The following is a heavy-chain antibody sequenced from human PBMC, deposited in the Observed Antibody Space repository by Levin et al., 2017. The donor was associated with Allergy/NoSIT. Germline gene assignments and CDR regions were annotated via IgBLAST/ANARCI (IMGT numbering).Heavy chain of an antibody. Sequence: GGSLRLSCAASGFTFSTYRMNWVRQAPGKGLEWVSHISGSSGTIYYADSVKGRFTISRDNAKNSLYLQMNSLRAEDTAVYYCARDLRVYDSSGYYASDMWGQGTMVTVSS. CDR3: ARDLRVYDSSGYYASDM. CDR1: GFTFSTYR. CDR2: ISGSSGTI. V-gene: IGHV3-48*01. J-gene: IGHJ3*02. D-gene: IGHD3-22*01.